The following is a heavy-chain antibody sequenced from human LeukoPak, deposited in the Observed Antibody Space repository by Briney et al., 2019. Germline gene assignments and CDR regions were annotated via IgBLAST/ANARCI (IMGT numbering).Heavy chain of an antibody. D-gene: IGHD7-27*01. CDR2: INCNSGDT. Sequence: VASVTVSCKTFGYIFSGHYMHWVRPAPGQGLEWMGWINCNSGDTRSEQKFQGRVTMTRDTSISTVYMEVSSVRFDDTALYYCARLNGDREFDHWGQGTLVTVSS. V-gene: IGHV1-2*02. CDR1: GYIFSGHY. J-gene: IGHJ4*02. CDR3: ARLNGDREFDH.